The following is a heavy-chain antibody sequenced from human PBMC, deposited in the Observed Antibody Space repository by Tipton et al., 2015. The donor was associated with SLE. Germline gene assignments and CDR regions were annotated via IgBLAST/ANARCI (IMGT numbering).Heavy chain of an antibody. Sequence: SLRLSCAASGFTFSSYWMSWVRQAPGKGLEWVSAISAGGSSTYYADSVKGRFTISRDNSKNTLYLQMNSLRAEDTAVYYCAKIIAAPGTLDWGQGTLVTVSS. V-gene: IGHV3-23*01. D-gene: IGHD6-13*01. J-gene: IGHJ4*02. CDR3: AKIIAAPGTLD. CDR2: ISAGGSST. CDR1: GFTFSSYW.